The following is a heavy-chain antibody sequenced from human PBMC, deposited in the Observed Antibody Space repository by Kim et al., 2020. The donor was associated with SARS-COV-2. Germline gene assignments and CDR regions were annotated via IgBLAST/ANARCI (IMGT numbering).Heavy chain of an antibody. V-gene: IGHV4-34*01. D-gene: IGHD3-10*01. J-gene: IGHJ4*02. Sequence: YRPSLKRRVTISVDTSKNQFSLRLTSMTAADTGVYYCARGRGSGSYFNGYWGQGTLVTVSS. CDR3: ARGRGSGSYFNGY.